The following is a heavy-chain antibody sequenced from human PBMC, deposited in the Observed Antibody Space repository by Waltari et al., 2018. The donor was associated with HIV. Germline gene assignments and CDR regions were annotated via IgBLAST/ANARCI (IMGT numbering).Heavy chain of an antibody. Sequence: QVQLQESGPGLVKPSETLSLICTVSGDSISNYYWGWIRQPPGKGLEWIGYIYYTGSTDYNPSLKSRVTISVDTSKNQFSLKLTSVTAADTAQYYCARYSSAWTGFDYWGQGTLVTVSS. CDR2: IYYTGST. CDR3: ARYSSAWTGFDY. CDR1: GDSISNYY. J-gene: IGHJ4*02. V-gene: IGHV4-59*01. D-gene: IGHD6-19*01.